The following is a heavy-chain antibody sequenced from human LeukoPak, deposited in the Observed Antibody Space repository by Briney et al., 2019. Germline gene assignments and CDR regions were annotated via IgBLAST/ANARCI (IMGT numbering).Heavy chain of an antibody. J-gene: IGHJ5*02. CDR1: GGSISSYY. Sequence: SETLSLTCTVSGGSISSYYWSWIWQPAGKGLEWIGRIYTSGSTNYNPSLKSRVTMSVDTSKNQFSLKLSSVTAADTAVYYCARDRLPGAVAVTWFDPWGQGTLVTVSS. CDR3: ARDRLPGAVAVTWFDP. CDR2: IYTSGST. V-gene: IGHV4-4*07. D-gene: IGHD6-19*01.